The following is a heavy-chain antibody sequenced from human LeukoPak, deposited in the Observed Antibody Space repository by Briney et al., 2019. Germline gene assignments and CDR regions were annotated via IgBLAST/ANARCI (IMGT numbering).Heavy chain of an antibody. D-gene: IGHD4-17*01. V-gene: IGHV4-59*01. Sequence: SETLSLTCTVSGGSISSSYWSWIRQPPGKGLEWIGYIYNSGSTNYNPSLKSRVTISVDTSKNQFSLKLSSVTAADTAVYYCARRPTVTTFFDYWGQGTLVTVSS. CDR1: GGSISSSY. CDR3: ARRPTVTTFFDY. J-gene: IGHJ4*02. CDR2: IYNSGST.